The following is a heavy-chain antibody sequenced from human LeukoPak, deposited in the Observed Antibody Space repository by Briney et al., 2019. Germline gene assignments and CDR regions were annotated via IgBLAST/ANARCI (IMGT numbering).Heavy chain of an antibody. J-gene: IGHJ4*02. CDR2: IYYSGST. D-gene: IGHD6-19*01. Sequence: SETLSLTCTVSGGSISSSSYYWGWIRQPPGKGLEWIGSIYYSGSTNYNPSLKSRVTMSVDTSKNQFSLKLSSVTAADTAVYYCARDTYSSGTGLGYWGQGTLVTVSS. CDR3: ARDTYSSGTGLGY. CDR1: GGSISSSSYY. V-gene: IGHV4-39*07.